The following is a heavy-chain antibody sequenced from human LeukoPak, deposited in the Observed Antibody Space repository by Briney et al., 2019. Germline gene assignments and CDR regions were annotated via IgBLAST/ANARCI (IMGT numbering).Heavy chain of an antibody. J-gene: IGHJ4*02. CDR3: AKDQEPADIVVVPAASDY. D-gene: IGHD2-2*01. CDR2: ISYDGSNK. Sequence: GGSLRLSCAASGFTFSSYSMPWVRQAPGKGLEWVAVISYDGSNKYYADSVKGRFTISRDNSKNTLYLQMNSLRAEDTAVYYCAKDQEPADIVVVPAASDYWGQGTLVTVSS. V-gene: IGHV3-30*18. CDR1: GFTFSSYS.